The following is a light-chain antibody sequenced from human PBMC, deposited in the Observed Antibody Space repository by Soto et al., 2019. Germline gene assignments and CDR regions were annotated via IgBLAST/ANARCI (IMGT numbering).Light chain of an antibody. CDR3: RSYGSGTYV. J-gene: IGLJ1*01. CDR2: LNRAGNH. CDR1: SGHSHYA. V-gene: IGLV4-69*01. Sequence: QSVLTQSPSASASLGASVKLTCTLSSGHSHYAIEWHQQQPEQGPRFLIKLNRAGNHYKGAGIPDRFSGSSSGVARYLTISSLQAEDEADYYCRSYGSGTYVFGTGTKVTVL.